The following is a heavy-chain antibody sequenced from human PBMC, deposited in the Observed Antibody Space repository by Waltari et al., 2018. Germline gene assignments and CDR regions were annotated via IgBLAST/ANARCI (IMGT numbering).Heavy chain of an antibody. CDR2: INPSGSST. V-gene: IGHV1-46*01. CDR3: ARDSSSSGKGDY. J-gene: IGHJ4*02. CDR1: GSPFTNYS. D-gene: IGHD6-6*01. Sequence: QVQLVQSGAEVKKPGASVTVSCKASGSPFTNYSMHWVRQAPGKGLEWMGIINPSGSSTSYALKFEDRVTMTRDKSTSTVYMQLSSLKSEDTAIYYCARDSSSSGKGDYWGQGTLVTVSS.